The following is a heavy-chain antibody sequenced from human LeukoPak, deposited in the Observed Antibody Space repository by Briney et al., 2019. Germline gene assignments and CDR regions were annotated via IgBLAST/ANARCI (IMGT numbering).Heavy chain of an antibody. CDR1: GFTFTNYA. CDR2: FSGSGDFT. CDR3: ASYGSPPNYYYYYMDV. D-gene: IGHD3-10*01. J-gene: IGHJ6*03. V-gene: IGHV3-23*01. Sequence: GGSLRLSCTASGFTFTNYAMSWVRQAPGKGLEWVSTFSGSGDFTYYADSVKGRFTISRDKSKNTLYLQMNSLRVEDTAVYYCASYGSPPNYYYYYMDVWGKGTTVTISS.